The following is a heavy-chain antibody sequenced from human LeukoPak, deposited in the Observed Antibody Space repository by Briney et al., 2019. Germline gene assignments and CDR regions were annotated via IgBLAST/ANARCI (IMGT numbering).Heavy chain of an antibody. CDR1: GYIFTGYY. CDR3: ARDGNEAVAGTGAVTF. Sequence: ASVKVSCKTSGYIFTGYYMHWVRQAPGQGLDWMGWINPNTGDTHYAQNFQGRVTLTRDTSISTAYMELARLTSDDTAVYYCARDGNEAVAGTGAVTFWGQGTLGTVSS. CDR2: INPNTGDT. J-gene: IGHJ4*02. D-gene: IGHD6-19*01. V-gene: IGHV1-2*02.